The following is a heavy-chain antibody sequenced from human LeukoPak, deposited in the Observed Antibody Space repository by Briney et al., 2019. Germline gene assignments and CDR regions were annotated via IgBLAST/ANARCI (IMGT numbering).Heavy chain of an antibody. V-gene: IGHV1-8*01. D-gene: IGHD6-19*01. CDR3: VAVAGHTTYYYYMDV. Sequence: GASVKVSCKASGYTFTSYDINWVRQATGQGLEWMGWMNPNSGNTGYAQKFQGRVIMTRNTSISTAYMELSSLRSEDTAVYYCVAVAGHTTYYYYMDVWGKGTTVTISS. CDR1: GYTFTSYD. CDR2: MNPNSGNT. J-gene: IGHJ6*03.